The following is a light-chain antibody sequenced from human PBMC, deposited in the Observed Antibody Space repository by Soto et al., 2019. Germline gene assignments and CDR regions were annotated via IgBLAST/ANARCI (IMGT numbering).Light chain of an antibody. J-gene: IGKJ5*01. CDR2: EAS. CDR1: QSVRNY. V-gene: IGKV3-11*01. CDR3: QQRNNWLRIT. Sequence: EIVLTQSPATLSLSPGERATLSCRASQSVRNYLAWYQHKPGQAPRLLIYEASNRAAGIPARFSGSGSGTDFTLTISSLEPEDFAVYYCQQRNNWLRITFGQGTRLEIK.